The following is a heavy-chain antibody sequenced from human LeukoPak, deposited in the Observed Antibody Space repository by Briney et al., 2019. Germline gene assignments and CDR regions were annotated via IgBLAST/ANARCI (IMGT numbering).Heavy chain of an antibody. CDR1: GFTFSSYA. J-gene: IGHJ4*02. CDR3: AKSRGFGESANDY. V-gene: IGHV3-23*01. D-gene: IGHD3-10*01. CDR2: ISGSGGSR. Sequence: GASLRLSCAASGFTFSSYAMSWVRQAPGKGLEWVSAISGSGGSRYYADSVKGRFTISRDNSKNSLYLQMNSLRAEDTAVYYCAKSRGFGESANDYWGQGTLVTVSS.